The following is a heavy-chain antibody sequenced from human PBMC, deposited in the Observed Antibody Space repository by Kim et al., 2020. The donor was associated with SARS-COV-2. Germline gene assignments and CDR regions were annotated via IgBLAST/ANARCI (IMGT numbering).Heavy chain of an antibody. V-gene: IGHV4-38-2*02. Sequence: SETLSLTCTVSNYSISSAYHWGWIRQPPGKGLEWIGSRYHSGSTYYNPSLKSRVTISVDTSKNQFSLKLSSVTAADRAVYYCARDSLDGSGTYDYLGQG. CDR1: NYSISSAYH. CDR2: RYHSGST. J-gene: IGHJ4*02. CDR3: ARDSLDGSGTYDY. D-gene: IGHD3-10*01.